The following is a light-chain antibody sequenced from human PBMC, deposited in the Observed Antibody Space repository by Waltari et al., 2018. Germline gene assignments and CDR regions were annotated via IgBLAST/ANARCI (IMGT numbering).Light chain of an antibody. CDR1: SSNIGAGYD. Sequence: QSVLTQPPSVSGAPGQRVTISCTGSSSNIGAGYDVLWYQQLPGTAPKLLIYGTTNRPSGVPALYSGPQSGTSASLAITGLQVDDEAYYYGQSYDSSLSAVVFGGGTKLTVL. V-gene: IGLV1-40*01. J-gene: IGLJ2*01. CDR2: GTT. CDR3: QSYDSSLSAVV.